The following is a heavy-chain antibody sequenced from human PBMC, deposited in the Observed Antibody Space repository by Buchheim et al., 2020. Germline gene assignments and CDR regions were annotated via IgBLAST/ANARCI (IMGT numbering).Heavy chain of an antibody. D-gene: IGHD5-12*01. V-gene: IGHV4-34*01. Sequence: QVQLQQWGAGLLKPSETLSPTCAAYGGSFSGYYWSWIRQPPGKGLEWIGEINHSGSTNYNPSLKSRVTISVDTSKNQLSLKLSSVTAADTAVYYCAGGSYWLRSLDYWGQGTL. CDR2: INHSGST. CDR1: GGSFSGYY. CDR3: AGGSYWLRSLDY. J-gene: IGHJ4*03.